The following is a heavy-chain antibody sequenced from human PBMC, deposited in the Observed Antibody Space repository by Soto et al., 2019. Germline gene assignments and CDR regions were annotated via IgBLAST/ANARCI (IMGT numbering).Heavy chain of an antibody. CDR1: GYTLTELS. D-gene: IGHD2-8*01. J-gene: IGHJ4*02. CDR3: ATLMVYAIAGSDY. CDR2: FDPEDGET. V-gene: IGHV1-24*01. Sequence: ASVKVSCKVSGYTLTELSMHWVRQAPGKGLEWMGGFDPEDGETIYAQKFQGRVTVTEDTSTDTAYMELSSLRSEDTAVYYCATLMVYAIAGSDYWGQGTLVTVSS.